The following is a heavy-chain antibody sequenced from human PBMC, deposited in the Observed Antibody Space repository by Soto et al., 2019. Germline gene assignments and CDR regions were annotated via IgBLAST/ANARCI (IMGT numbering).Heavy chain of an antibody. CDR3: ARSVAVPGAHIDY. D-gene: IGHD6-19*01. CDR1: GGSISVSY. Sequence: PSETLSLTCGVSGGSISVSYWSWIRQSPGKGLEWLGYVYYTGSTNYSPSLRSRVSISVDTSKNEFSLRLSSVTAADTAVYFCARSVAVPGAHIDYWGQGTQVTVSS. CDR2: VYYTGST. J-gene: IGHJ4*02. V-gene: IGHV4-59*01.